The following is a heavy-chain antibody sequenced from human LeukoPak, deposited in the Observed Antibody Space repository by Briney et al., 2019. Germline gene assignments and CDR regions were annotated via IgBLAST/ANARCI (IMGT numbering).Heavy chain of an antibody. Sequence: GGSLRLSCAASGFTFSTYSMNWVRQAPAKGLEWVSSISSSSSYIYYADSVKGRFTISRDNAKKSVYLQVNSLRAEDTAVYYCARAYSERYGLGYYYMDVWGKGTTVTISS. V-gene: IGHV3-21*01. CDR2: ISSSSSYI. D-gene: IGHD1-26*01. CDR1: GFTFSTYS. CDR3: ARAYSERYGLGYYYMDV. J-gene: IGHJ6*03.